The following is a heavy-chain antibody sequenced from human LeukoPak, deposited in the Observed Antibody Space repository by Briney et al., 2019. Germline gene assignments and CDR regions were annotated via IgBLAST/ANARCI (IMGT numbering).Heavy chain of an antibody. V-gene: IGHV3-74*01. CDR2: INSDGSST. J-gene: IGHJ6*03. CDR1: GFTFSSYW. Sequence: GGSLRLSCAASGFTFSSYWVHWVRQAPGKGLVWVSRINSDGSSTSYADSVKGRFTISRDNAKNTLYLQMNSLRAEDTAVYYCARSSSWYFYYYYYYMDVWGKGTTVTVSS. CDR3: ARSSSWYFYYYYYYMDV. D-gene: IGHD6-13*01.